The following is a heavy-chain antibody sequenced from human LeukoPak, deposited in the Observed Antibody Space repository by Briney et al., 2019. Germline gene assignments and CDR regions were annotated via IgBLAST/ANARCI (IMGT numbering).Heavy chain of an antibody. CDR2: IRGSGRHT. Sequence: GGSLRLSCVASGFTFSDDAMMSVRETPERRVGGVSGIRGSGRHTFYTASGQGRFTISRDNFKNTLYLQMNSLRADDSAVYYCARDPNGDYIGAFDFQRWGLGTLVTVSS. V-gene: IGHV3-23*01. D-gene: IGHD4-17*01. J-gene: IGHJ1*01. CDR1: GFTFSDDA. CDR3: ARDPNGDYIGAFDFQR.